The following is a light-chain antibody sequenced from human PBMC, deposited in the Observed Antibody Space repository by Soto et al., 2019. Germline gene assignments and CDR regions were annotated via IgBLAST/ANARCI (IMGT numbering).Light chain of an antibody. Sequence: EIVMTQSPATLSVSPGERATLSCRASQSVTSNLAWYQQKPGQAPRLLIYGASTRATGIPARFSVSGSGTEFTLTISSLEPEDFAVYYCQQYTGSPPSYTFGQGTKLEIK. CDR3: QQYTGSPPSYT. CDR1: QSVTSN. CDR2: GAS. J-gene: IGKJ2*01. V-gene: IGKV3-15*01.